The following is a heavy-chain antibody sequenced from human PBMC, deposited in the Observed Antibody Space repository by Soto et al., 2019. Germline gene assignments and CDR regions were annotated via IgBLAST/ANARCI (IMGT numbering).Heavy chain of an antibody. J-gene: IGHJ6*02. CDR1: GFTFRSCA. CDR3: AKGRSYYYYYGVAV. CDR2: ITDSGGST. Sequence: EVQLLESGGGLVQPGGSLRLSCAASGFTFRSCAMDWVRQAPGKGLEWVSDITDSGGSTYYADSVKGRFTISRDNSKSTLCLQMNSPSAEDTALYYCAKGRSYYYYYGVAVWGQGATVIVSS. V-gene: IGHV3-23*01.